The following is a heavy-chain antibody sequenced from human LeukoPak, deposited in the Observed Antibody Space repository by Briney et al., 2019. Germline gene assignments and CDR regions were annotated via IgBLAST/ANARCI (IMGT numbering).Heavy chain of an antibody. CDR3: ATSADSSGND. CDR2: IKGDGSYK. V-gene: IGHV3-7*03. Sequence: PGGSLRLSYAASGFTFSDYYMSWIRQAPGKGLEWVANIKGDGSYKYYVDSVKGRYTISRDNAKSSVYLQMNTLRAEDTAVYYCATSADSSGNDWGQGTLVTVSS. J-gene: IGHJ4*02. D-gene: IGHD3-22*01. CDR1: GFTFSDYY.